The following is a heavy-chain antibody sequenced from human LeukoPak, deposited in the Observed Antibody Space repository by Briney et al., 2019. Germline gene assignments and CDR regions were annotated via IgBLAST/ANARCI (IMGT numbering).Heavy chain of an antibody. V-gene: IGHV1-18*01. CDR1: GYTFTSYG. CDR2: ISAYNGNT. J-gene: IGHJ4*02. CDR3: ARFRGPPVGATSY. Sequence: GASVKVSCKASGYTFTSYGISWVRQAPGQGLEWMGWISAYNGNTNYAQKLQGRVTMTTDTSTSTAYVELRSLRSDDTAVYYCARFRGPPVGATSYWGQGTLVTVSS. D-gene: IGHD1-26*01.